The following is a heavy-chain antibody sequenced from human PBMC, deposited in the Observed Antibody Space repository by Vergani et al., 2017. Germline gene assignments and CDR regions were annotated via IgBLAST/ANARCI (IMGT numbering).Heavy chain of an antibody. CDR2: IFSNDEK. D-gene: IGHD3-10*01. J-gene: IGHJ4*02. V-gene: IGHV2-26*01. CDR3: ARILRGGGYSGY. CDR1: GFSLSTSGVG. Sequence: QITLRESGPTLVKPTQTLTVTCTFSGFSLSTSGVGVGWIRQPPGKALEWLAHIFSNDEKSYSTSLKSRLTISKDTSKSQVVLTMTNMDPVDTATYYCARILRGGGYSGYWGQGTLVTVSS.